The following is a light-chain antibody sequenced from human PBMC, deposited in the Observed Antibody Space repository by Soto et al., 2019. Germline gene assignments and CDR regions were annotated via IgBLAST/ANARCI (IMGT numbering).Light chain of an antibody. V-gene: IGKV3D-20*02. CDR2: GAS. CDR1: QSFTSRS. J-gene: IGKJ3*01. Sequence: EIVLTQSPGTQSLSPGERATLSCRASQSFTSRSLAWYQQKPGLAPRLLISGASNRAAGIPDRFSGSGSGTDFTLTISSLEPEDFAIYYCQQRSSWPITFGPGTKVEIK. CDR3: QQRSSWPIT.